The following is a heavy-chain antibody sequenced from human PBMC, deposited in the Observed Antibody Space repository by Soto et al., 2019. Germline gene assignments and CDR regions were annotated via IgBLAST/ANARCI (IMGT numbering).Heavy chain of an antibody. D-gene: IGHD3-10*01. CDR2: IYWNDDK. J-gene: IGHJ4*02. Sequence: SGPTLVNPTQTLTLTCTFSGFSLSISGVGVGWIRQPPGKALEWLALIYWNDDKRYSPSLKSRLTITKDTSKNQVVLTMTNMDPVDTATYYCAHSPLLLWFGELFINFVYWGQGTLVTISS. V-gene: IGHV2-5*01. CDR3: AHSPLLLWFGELFINFVY. CDR1: GFSLSISGVG.